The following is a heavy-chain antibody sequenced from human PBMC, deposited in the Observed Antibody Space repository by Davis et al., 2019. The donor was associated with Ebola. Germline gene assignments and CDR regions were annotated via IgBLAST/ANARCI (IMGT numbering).Heavy chain of an antibody. V-gene: IGHV3-30*03. CDR2: ISYDGSNK. CDR3: ARGPDQNYDFWSGYSTNFDY. Sequence: GESLKISCAASGFTFSSYGMHWVRQAPGKGLEWVAVISYDGSNKYYADSVKGRFTISRDNSKNTLYLQMNSLRAEDTAVYYCARGPDQNYDFWSGYSTNFDYWGQGTLVTVSS. CDR1: GFTFSSYG. J-gene: IGHJ4*02. D-gene: IGHD3-3*01.